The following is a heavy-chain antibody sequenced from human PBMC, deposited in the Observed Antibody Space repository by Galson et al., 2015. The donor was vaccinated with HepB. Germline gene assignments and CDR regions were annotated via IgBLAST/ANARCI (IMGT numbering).Heavy chain of an antibody. CDR2: IDWDDDK. V-gene: IGHV2-70*01. CDR3: ARIPIISGWPNYYYYGMDV. Sequence: PALVKPTQTLTLTCTFSGFSLSTSGMCVSWIRQPPGKALEWLALIDWDDDKYYSTSLKTRLTISKDTSKNQVVLTMTNMDPVDTATYYCARIPIISGWPNYYYYGMDVWGQGTTVTVSS. CDR1: GFSLSTSGMC. D-gene: IGHD6-19*01. J-gene: IGHJ6*02.